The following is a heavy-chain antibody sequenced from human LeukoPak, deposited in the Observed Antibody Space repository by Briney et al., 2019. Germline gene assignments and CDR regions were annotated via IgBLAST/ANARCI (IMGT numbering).Heavy chain of an antibody. CDR1: GGSISSSNW. CDR3: ARGSIAAGWYYFDY. V-gene: IGHV4-4*02. J-gene: IGHJ4*02. Sequence: SGTLSFTCAVSGGSISSSNWWSWVRQPPGKGLEWIGEIYHSGSTNYNPSLKSRVTISVDKSKNQFSLKLSSVTAADTAVYYCARGSIAAGWYYFDYWGQGTLVTVSS. D-gene: IGHD6-13*01. CDR2: IYHSGST.